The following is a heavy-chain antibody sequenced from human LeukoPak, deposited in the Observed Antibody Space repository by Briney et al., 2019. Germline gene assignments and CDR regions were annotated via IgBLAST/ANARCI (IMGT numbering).Heavy chain of an antibody. D-gene: IGHD5-24*01. CDR3: AKDLYDNDWYNYFDP. J-gene: IGHJ5*02. CDR2: ISHDGNSK. CDR1: GFTLSTCG. Sequence: GRSLRLSCAASGFTLSTCGMHWVRQAPGKGLEWVAMISHDGNSKQYADFAEGRFTISRDNSKNTLYLEMNSLRTEDTAVYHCAKDLYDNDWYNYFDPWGQGALVTVSS. V-gene: IGHV3-30*18.